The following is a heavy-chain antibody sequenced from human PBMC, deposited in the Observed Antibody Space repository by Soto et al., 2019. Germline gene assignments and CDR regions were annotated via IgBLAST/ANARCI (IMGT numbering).Heavy chain of an antibody. V-gene: IGHV4-34*01. CDR3: ARRSYPLYCSGGSCYGYYYYYGMDV. D-gene: IGHD2-15*01. CDR1: GGSFSGYY. CDR2: INHSGST. Sequence: SETLSLTCAVYGGSFSGYYWSWIRQPPGKGLEWIGEINHSGSTNYNPSLKSRVTISVDTSKNQFSLKLSSVTAADTAVYYCARRSYPLYCSGGSCYGYYYYYGMDVWGQGTTVTVSS. J-gene: IGHJ6*02.